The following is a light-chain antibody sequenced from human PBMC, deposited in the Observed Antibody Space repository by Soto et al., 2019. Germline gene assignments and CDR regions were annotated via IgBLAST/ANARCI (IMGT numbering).Light chain of an antibody. CDR3: TSYRRDITNV. CDR2: DVA. V-gene: IGLV2-14*03. CDR1: SSDIGGYNF. J-gene: IGLJ1*01. Sequence: QSALTQPASASGTPGQSITISCTGTSSDIGGYNFVSWYQQHAGKSPTLLLYDVANRASGVSNRFSGSKSGNTASLTIAELQAEDEGDYYSTSYRRDITNVFGPGTKLTVL.